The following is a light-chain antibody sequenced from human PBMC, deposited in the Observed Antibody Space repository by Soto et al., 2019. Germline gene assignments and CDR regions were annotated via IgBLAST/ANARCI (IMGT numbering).Light chain of an antibody. CDR1: QSVSSSY. Sequence: EIVLTQSPGTLSLSPGERATPSCRASQSVSSSYLAWYQQKPGQAPRLLIYGASSRATGIPDRFSGSGSGTDFTLTISRLEPEDFAVYYCQHYGTSSYTFGQGTKLEIK. CDR3: QHYGTSSYT. V-gene: IGKV3-20*01. CDR2: GAS. J-gene: IGKJ2*01.